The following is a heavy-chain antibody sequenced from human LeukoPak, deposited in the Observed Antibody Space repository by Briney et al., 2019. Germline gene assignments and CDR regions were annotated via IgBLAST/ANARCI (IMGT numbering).Heavy chain of an antibody. CDR2: MSPDSGYT. CDR3: TTDNYYGSSGYYYRRHES. Sequence: ASVKVSCKASGYTFTSYDINWVRQATGQGLEWMGWMSPDSGYTGYAQTFQGRVTLTRNTSVSTAFMELSSLRSEDTAVYYCTTDNYYGSSGYYYRRHESWGQGTLVTVSS. J-gene: IGHJ4*02. D-gene: IGHD3-22*01. V-gene: IGHV1-8*01. CDR1: GYTFTSYD.